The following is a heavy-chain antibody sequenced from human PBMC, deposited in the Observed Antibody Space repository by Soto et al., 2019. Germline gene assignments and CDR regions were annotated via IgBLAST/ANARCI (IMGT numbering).Heavy chain of an antibody. J-gene: IGHJ4*02. CDR1: GGSISSSSYY. CDR3: ARLRYDYDSSGYFDY. D-gene: IGHD3-22*01. V-gene: IGHV4-39*01. Sequence: PSETLSLTCTVSGGSISSSSYYWGWIRQPPGKGLEWIGSIYYSGSTYYNPSLKSRVTISVDTSKNQFSLKLSSVTAADTAVYYCARLRYDYDSSGYFDYWGQGTLVTVSS. CDR2: IYYSGST.